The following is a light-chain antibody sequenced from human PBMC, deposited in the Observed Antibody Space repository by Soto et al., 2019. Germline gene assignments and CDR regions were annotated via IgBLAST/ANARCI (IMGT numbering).Light chain of an antibody. Sequence: ALTQPPSASGSPGQSVTISCTGTSSDVGGYNYVSWYQQHPGKAPKLMIYEVSKRPSGVPDRFSGSKSGNTASLTVSGLQAEDEADYYCSSYAGSNNWVVFGGGTKLTVL. J-gene: IGLJ2*01. CDR2: EVS. V-gene: IGLV2-8*01. CDR3: SSYAGSNNWVV. CDR1: SSDVGGYNY.